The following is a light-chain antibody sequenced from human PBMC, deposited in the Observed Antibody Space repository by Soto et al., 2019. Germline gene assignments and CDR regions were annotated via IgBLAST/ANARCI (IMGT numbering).Light chain of an antibody. J-gene: IGKJ3*01. CDR3: QHLNGRFT. V-gene: IGKV3-20*01. CDR1: QSVSSSY. CDR2: GAS. Sequence: EIVLTQSPGTLSLSPGERATLSCRASQSVSSSYLAWYQQKPGQAPRLLIYGASSRATGIPDRFSGSGSGTDFTLTISSLQPEDVATYYCQHLNGRFTFGPGTKVDIK.